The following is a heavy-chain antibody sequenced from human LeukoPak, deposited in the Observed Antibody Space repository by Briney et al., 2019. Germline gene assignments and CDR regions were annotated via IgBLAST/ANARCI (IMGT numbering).Heavy chain of an antibody. D-gene: IGHD6-13*01. CDR1: GYSFTSYW. Sequence: GESLKISCKGSGYSFTSYWIDWVRQMPGKGLEWMGIIYPGDSDTRYSPSFQGQVTISADKSISTAYLQWSSLKASDTAMYYCARHDSPSSSRNQPLDYWGQGTLVTVSS. CDR2: IYPGDSDT. J-gene: IGHJ4*02. V-gene: IGHV5-51*01. CDR3: ARHDSPSSSRNQPLDY.